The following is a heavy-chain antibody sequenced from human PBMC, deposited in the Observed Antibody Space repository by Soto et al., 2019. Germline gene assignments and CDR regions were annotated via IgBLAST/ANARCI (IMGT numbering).Heavy chain of an antibody. D-gene: IGHD6-13*01. V-gene: IGHV4-34*01. CDR1: GGSFSGYY. CDR2: INHSGST. Sequence: PSETLSLTCAVYGGSFSGYYWSWIRQPPGKGLEWIGEINHSGSTNYNPSLKSRVTISVDTSKNQFSLKLSSVTAADTAVYYCARVGYSSTNRRYYYYYYMDVWGKGTTVTVSS. J-gene: IGHJ6*03. CDR3: ARVGYSSTNRRYYYYYYMDV.